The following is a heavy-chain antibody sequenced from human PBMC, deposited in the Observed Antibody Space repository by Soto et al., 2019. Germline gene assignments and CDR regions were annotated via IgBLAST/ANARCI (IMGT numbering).Heavy chain of an antibody. V-gene: IGHV3-23*01. CDR2: ISGSGGST. Sequence: GGSLRLSCAAFGFTFSSYAMSWVRQAPGKGLEWVSAISGSGGSTYYADSVKGRFTISRDNSKNTLYLQMNSLRAEDTAVYYCAKKKYYYDSSGYYYGVDYWGQGTLVTVSS. CDR1: GFTFSSYA. CDR3: AKKKYYYDSSGYYYGVDY. D-gene: IGHD3-22*01. J-gene: IGHJ4*02.